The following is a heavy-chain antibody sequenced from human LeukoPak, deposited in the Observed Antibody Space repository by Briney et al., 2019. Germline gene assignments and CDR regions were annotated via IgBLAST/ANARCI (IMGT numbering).Heavy chain of an antibody. Sequence: SETLSLTCTVSGGSISSYYWSWIRQPPGKGLEWIGEINHSGSTNYNPSLKSRVTISVDTSKNQFSLKLSSVTAADTAVYYCARVKSAHFDYWGQGTLVTVSS. V-gene: IGHV4-34*01. CDR1: GGSISSYY. J-gene: IGHJ4*02. CDR3: ARVKSAHFDY. CDR2: INHSGST.